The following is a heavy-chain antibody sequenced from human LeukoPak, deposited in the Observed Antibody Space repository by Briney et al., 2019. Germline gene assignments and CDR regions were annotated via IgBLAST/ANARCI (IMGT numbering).Heavy chain of an antibody. Sequence: PGGFLRLSCAASRFSFSTYWMNWVRQAPGKGLEWVAKIEQDGSGKYYMDSVKGRFTISRDNAKNSLYLQMNSLRAEDTAVYYCARGYYGMDVWGQGTTVTVSS. J-gene: IGHJ6*02. CDR2: IEQDGSGK. CDR3: ARGYYGMDV. V-gene: IGHV3-7*04. CDR1: RFSFSTYW.